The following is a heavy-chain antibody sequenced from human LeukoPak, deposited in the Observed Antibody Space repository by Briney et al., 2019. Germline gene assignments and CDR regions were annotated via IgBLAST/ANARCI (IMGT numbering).Heavy chain of an antibody. CDR1: GYTFTGYG. Sequence: ASVKVSCKASGYTFTGYGISWVRQAPGQGLEWMGWLNPNSGDTNYAQKFQGRVTMTTDTSTSTAYMELRSLRSDDTAVYYCARASGISTNGILEWLLYGYMDVWGKGTTVTVSS. V-gene: IGHV1-18*01. J-gene: IGHJ6*03. CDR3: ARASGISTNGILEWLLYGYMDV. D-gene: IGHD3-3*01. CDR2: LNPNSGDT.